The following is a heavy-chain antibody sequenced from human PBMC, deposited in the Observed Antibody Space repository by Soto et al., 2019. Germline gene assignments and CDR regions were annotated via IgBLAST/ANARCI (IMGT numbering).Heavy chain of an antibody. Sequence: QLQLQESGSGLVKPSQTLSLTCGVSGGSISSGDYSWNWIRQPRGEGLEWIGFIYHTGTSYYNPSLESRVIISVDRSKNHFSLKMTSVTAADPAVYFCAREAGSDTGVTGLSVDIWGQGAKVTVAS. J-gene: IGHJ3*02. D-gene: IGHD2-2*02. CDR1: GGSISSGDYS. CDR3: AREAGSDTGVTGLSVDI. V-gene: IGHV4-30-2*01. CDR2: IYHTGTS.